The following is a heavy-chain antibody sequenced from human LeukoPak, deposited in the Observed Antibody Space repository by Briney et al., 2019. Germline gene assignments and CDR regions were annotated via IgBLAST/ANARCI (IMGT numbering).Heavy chain of an antibody. Sequence: GGSLRLSCAASGFTFSSYSMNWVRQAPGKGLEWVSSISSSSSYIYYADSVKGRFTISRDNAKNSLYLQMNSLRAEDTAVYYCARARGSWDFDLWGRGTLVTVSP. CDR1: GFTFSSYS. CDR3: ARARGSWDFDL. V-gene: IGHV3-21*01. J-gene: IGHJ2*01. D-gene: IGHD3-10*01. CDR2: ISSSSSYI.